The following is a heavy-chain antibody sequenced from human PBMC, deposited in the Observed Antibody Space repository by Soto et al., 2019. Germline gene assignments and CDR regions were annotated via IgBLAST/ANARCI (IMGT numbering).Heavy chain of an antibody. Sequence: PSETLSLTCTVSGGSISSDDYYWSWIRQPPGKGLECIGYIYYSGSTYYNPSLKSRVTISVDTSKNQFSLKLSSVTAADTAVYYCARYYYDTSGYYYDYWGQGSLVTVSS. D-gene: IGHD3-22*01. CDR2: IYYSGST. J-gene: IGHJ4*02. CDR1: GGSISSDDYY. V-gene: IGHV4-30-4*02. CDR3: ARYYYDTSGYYYDY.